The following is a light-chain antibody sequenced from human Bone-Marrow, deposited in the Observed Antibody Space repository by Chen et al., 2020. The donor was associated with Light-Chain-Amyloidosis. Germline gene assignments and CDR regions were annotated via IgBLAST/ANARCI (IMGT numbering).Light chain of an antibody. CDR3: QQYGTSPLT. CDR1: QTISSNY. CDR2: GSS. V-gene: IGKV3-20*01. J-gene: IGKJ4*01. Sequence: DIVLTQSPGTLSLSPGEGANLSCRASQTISSNYLTWYQQKFGQSPRLLIYGSSSRATGIPDRFTGSGSGTDFTLTINRLEPEDFAMYDCQQYGTSPLTFGGGTKVEIK.